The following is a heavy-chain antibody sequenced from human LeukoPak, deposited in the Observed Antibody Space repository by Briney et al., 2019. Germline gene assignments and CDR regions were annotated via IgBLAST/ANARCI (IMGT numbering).Heavy chain of an antibody. J-gene: IGHJ6*03. V-gene: IGHV3-30*18. CDR1: GFTFSSYG. Sequence: PGGSLRLSCAASGFTFSSYGMHWVRQAPGKGLEWVAVISYDGSNKYYADSVKGRFTISRDNSKDTLYLQMNSLRAEDTAVYYCAKGGSYAPVRYYYYYYYMDVWGKGTTVTVSS. D-gene: IGHD1-26*01. CDR3: AKGGSYAPVRYYYYYYYMDV. CDR2: ISYDGSNK.